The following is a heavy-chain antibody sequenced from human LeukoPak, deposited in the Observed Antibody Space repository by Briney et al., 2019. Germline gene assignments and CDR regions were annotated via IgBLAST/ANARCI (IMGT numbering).Heavy chain of an antibody. CDR3: TYGDYFDFDY. J-gene: IGHJ4*02. CDR1: GFTFSGSA. V-gene: IGHV3-73*01. Sequence: GGSLRLSCAASGFTFSGSAMHWVRQASGKGLEWVGRIRSKANSYATAYAASVKGRFTISRDDSKNTAYLQMNSLKTEDTGVYYCTYGDYFDFDYWGQGTLVTVSS. CDR2: IRSKANSYAT. D-gene: IGHD4-17*01.